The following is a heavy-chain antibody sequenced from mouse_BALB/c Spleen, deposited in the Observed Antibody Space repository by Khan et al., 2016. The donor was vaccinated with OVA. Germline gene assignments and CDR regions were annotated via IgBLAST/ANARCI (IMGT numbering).Heavy chain of an antibody. J-gene: IGHJ2*01. D-gene: IGHD1-1*01. CDR3: SRDRNYYGSSFYFDY. V-gene: IGHV5-6-4*01. CDR1: GFTFSSYS. Sequence: EVELVESGGGLVKPGGSLKFSCAASGFTFSSYSMSWVRQTPEKRLEWVATITSGGSYTYYPDSVKGRFTISRDNAKNNLYLQMSSLKSEDTAMYYCSRDRNYYGSSFYFDYWGQGTTLTVSS. CDR2: ITSGGSYT.